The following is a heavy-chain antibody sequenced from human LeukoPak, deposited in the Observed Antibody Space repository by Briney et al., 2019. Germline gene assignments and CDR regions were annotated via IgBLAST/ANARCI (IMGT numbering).Heavy chain of an antibody. Sequence: GGSLRLSCAASGFTSSNYWMNWVRQAPGKGLEWVANIKQAGSEKYYVDSVKGRFTISRDNARKSLYLQMNSLRAEDTAVYYCARDGAPDAHCSSSSCAIRWGQGTLVTVSS. V-gene: IGHV3-7*01. J-gene: IGHJ4*02. CDR2: IKQAGSEK. CDR3: ARDGAPDAHCSSSSCAIR. CDR1: GFTSSNYW. D-gene: IGHD2-2*01.